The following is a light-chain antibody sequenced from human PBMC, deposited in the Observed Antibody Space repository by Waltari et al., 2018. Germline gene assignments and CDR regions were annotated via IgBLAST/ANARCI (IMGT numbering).Light chain of an antibody. CDR3: QAWDSTAVV. Sequence: SYELTQAPSVSVSPGQTASLTCSGDKLGDKYVSWYQQKPGQSPVLGIYEDTKRPSGIPERFSGSNSGDTATLTISGTQAMDEADYYCQAWDSTAVVFGGGTKLTVL. J-gene: IGLJ3*02. CDR2: EDT. V-gene: IGLV3-1*01. CDR1: KLGDKY.